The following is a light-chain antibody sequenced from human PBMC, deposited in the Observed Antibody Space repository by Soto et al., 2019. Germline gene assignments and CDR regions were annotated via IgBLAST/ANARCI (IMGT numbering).Light chain of an antibody. CDR1: SCNIGSNF. Sequence: QSVLTQAPSASGTPGQRVTISCSGSSCNIGSNFVYWYQKFPGTAPKVLIYRNDQRPSGVPDRFSGSKSGTSASLAISGLRSEDEADYYCAVWDDSLNGSVAFGGGTKLTVL. CDR2: RND. V-gene: IGLV1-47*01. J-gene: IGLJ2*01. CDR3: AVWDDSLNGSVA.